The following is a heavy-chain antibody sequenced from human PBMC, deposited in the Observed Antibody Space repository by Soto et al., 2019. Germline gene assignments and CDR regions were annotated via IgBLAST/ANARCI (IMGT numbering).Heavy chain of an antibody. CDR1: GGSISSGGYY. V-gene: IGHV4-31*03. Sequence: QVQLQESGPGLVKPSQTLSLTCTVSGGSISSGGYYWSWIRQHPGKGLEWIGYIYYSGSTYYNPSLKSRVTISVDTSKNQFSLKLSSVTAADTAVYYCARSADCTNGVCYSHIDYWGQGTLVTVSS. CDR3: ARSADCTNGVCYSHIDY. CDR2: IYYSGST. J-gene: IGHJ4*02. D-gene: IGHD2-8*01.